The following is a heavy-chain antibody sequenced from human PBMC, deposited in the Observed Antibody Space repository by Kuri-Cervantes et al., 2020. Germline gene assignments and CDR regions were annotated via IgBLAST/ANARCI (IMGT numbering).Heavy chain of an antibody. V-gene: IGHV3-9*01. CDR3: AKVNSGSYHFDY. D-gene: IGHD1-26*01. Sequence: SLKISCAASGFTFDDYAMHWVRQAPGKGLEWVSGISWNSGSIGYAGSVKGRFTISRDNAKNSLYLQMNSLRAEDTALYYCAKVNSGSYHFDYWGQGTLVTVSS. J-gene: IGHJ4*02. CDR1: GFTFDDYA. CDR2: ISWNSGSI.